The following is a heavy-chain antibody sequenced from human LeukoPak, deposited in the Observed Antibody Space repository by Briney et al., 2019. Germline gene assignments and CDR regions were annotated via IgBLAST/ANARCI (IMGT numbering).Heavy chain of an antibody. CDR3: AKVRLGYCSGGSCSRGGTPMDV. J-gene: IGHJ6*03. V-gene: IGHV3-9*01. D-gene: IGHD2-15*01. CDR1: GFTFDDYA. CDR2: INWNSDRI. Sequence: PGGSLRLSCAASGFTFDDYAMHWVRQAPGKGLEWVSGINWNSDRIGYADSVKGRFTISRANAKNSLYLQMNSLRAEDTAVYYCAKVRLGYCSGGSCSRGGTPMDVWGKGTTVTISS.